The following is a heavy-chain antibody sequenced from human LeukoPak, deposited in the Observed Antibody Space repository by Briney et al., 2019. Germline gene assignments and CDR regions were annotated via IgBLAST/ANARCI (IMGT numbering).Heavy chain of an antibody. D-gene: IGHD3-10*01. CDR1: GYTFTSYG. V-gene: IGHV1-18*01. CDR2: ISVDNGNT. CDR3: ARGRFPGSGSRYNSFDY. J-gene: IGHJ4*01. Sequence: GASVKVSCKASGYTFTSYGITWVRQAPGQGLEWMGWISVDNGNTNYAQKFQGRLTMTADTSTSTAYMDLRSLRSDDTAVYYCARGRFPGSGSRYNSFDYWGQEPWSPSPQ.